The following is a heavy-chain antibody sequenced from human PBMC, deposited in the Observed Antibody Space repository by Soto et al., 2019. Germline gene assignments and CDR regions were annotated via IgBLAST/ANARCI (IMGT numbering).Heavy chain of an antibody. Sequence: GASVKVSCKASGYTFTSYYMHWVRQAPGQGLEWMGLINSNGGITIYVQKFQGRVTMTTDTSTSTAYMELRSLRSDDTAVYYCARDPCSSTSCYSRFTWFDPWGQGTLVTVSS. J-gene: IGHJ5*02. CDR1: GYTFTSYY. CDR2: INSNGGIT. CDR3: ARDPCSSTSCYSRFTWFDP. D-gene: IGHD2-2*01. V-gene: IGHV1-46*01.